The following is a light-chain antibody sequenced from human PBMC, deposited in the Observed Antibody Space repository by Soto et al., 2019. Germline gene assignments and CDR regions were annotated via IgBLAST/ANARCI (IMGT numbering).Light chain of an antibody. CDR2: GAS. J-gene: IGKJ1*01. Sequence: EIVLTQSPATLSLSPGERATLSCRASQSVSSYLAWYQQIPGQAPRLLIYGASNRATGIPDRFSGSGSGTDFTLTISSLQPDDFATYYCQQYQSSWTFGQGTKVEIK. V-gene: IGKV3-11*01. CDR3: QQYQSSWT. CDR1: QSVSSY.